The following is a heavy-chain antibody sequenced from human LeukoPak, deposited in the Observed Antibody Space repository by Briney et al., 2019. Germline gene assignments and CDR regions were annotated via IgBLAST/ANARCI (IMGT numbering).Heavy chain of an antibody. CDR3: ARVTFRHLAVDY. D-gene: IGHD3-16*01. Sequence: GGSLRLSCAASGFTFSSYAMSWVRQAPGKGLEWVSAISGSGGSTYYADSVKGRFTISRDNSKNTLYLQMNSLRAEDTAVYYCARVTFRHLAVDYWGQGTLVTVSS. J-gene: IGHJ4*02. CDR2: ISGSGGST. CDR1: GFTFSSYA. V-gene: IGHV3-23*01.